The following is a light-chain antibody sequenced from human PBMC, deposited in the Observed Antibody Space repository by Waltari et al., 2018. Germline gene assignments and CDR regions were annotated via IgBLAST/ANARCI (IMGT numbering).Light chain of an antibody. CDR1: QSVGRY. CDR2: DAS. V-gene: IGKV3-20*01. CDR3: QKYVNLPAT. Sequence: ELVLTPSPGTLSLSPGERATLSCRASQSVGRYLAWYQQKPGQAPRLLIYDASTRATGIPDRFSGSGSGTDFSLTISRLESEDFAVYYCQKYVNLPATFGQGTKVEIK. J-gene: IGKJ1*01.